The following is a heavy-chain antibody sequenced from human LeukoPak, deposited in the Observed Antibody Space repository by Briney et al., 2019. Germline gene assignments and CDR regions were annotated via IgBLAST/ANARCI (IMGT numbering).Heavy chain of an antibody. V-gene: IGHV4-59*08. CDR1: GGSISSYY. J-gene: IGHJ6*03. CDR2: IYYSGST. CDR3: ARRFEDSSSSGDYYYYYYMDV. Sequence: PSETLSLTCTVSGGSISSYYWSWIRQPPGKGLEWIGYIYYSGSTNYNPSLKSRVTISVDTSKNQFSRKLSSVTAADTAVYYCARRFEDSSSSGDYYYYYYMDVWGKGTTVTVSS. D-gene: IGHD6-6*01.